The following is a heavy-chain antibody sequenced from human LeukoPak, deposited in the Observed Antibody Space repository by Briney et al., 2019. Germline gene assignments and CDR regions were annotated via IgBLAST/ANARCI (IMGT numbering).Heavy chain of an antibody. CDR2: ITTGGGLK. CDR3: VRQLVPSANAVDV. J-gene: IGHJ6*02. D-gene: IGHD3-3*02. CDR1: GFNFRSYA. Sequence: GGSLRLSCVASGFNFRSYAMRWFRQAPGKGLEYVSSITTGGGLKFYANSVRGRFTISRDNSKNTLYLQMDSLTVKDTAVYYCVRQLVPSANAVDVWGQGTTVIVSS. V-gene: IGHV3-23*01.